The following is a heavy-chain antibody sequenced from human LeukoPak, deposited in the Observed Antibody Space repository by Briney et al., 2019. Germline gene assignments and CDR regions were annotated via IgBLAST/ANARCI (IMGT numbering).Heavy chain of an antibody. V-gene: IGHV4-4*07. CDR1: GGSISIYR. D-gene: IGHD3-10*01. Sequence: SETLSLTCTLSGGSISIYRWSWIRQPAGKGLEWMGRIDTSGNTNYNPYLNGRVTMSVDTSKTQFYLNLRSVTAADTAIYYCARGIVRGVSAPDIWGQGTMVTVSS. CDR2: IDTSGNT. J-gene: IGHJ3*02. CDR3: ARGIVRGVSAPDI.